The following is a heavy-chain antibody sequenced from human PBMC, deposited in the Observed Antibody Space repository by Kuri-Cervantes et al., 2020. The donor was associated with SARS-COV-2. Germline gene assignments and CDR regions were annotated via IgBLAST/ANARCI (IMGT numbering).Heavy chain of an antibody. Sequence: SETLSLTCAVSGGSISGGGYSWSWIRQPTGKGLEWIGYIYHSGSTYYNPSLKSRVTISADRSKNQFSLKLSSVTAADTAVYYCARRINYWWFDPWGQGTLVTVSS. V-gene: IGHV4-30-2*01. J-gene: IGHJ5*02. D-gene: IGHD4-11*01. CDR1: GGSISGGGYS. CDR2: IYHSGST. CDR3: ARRINYWWFDP.